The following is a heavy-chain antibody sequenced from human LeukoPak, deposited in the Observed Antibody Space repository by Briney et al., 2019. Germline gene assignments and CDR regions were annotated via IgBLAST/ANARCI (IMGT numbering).Heavy chain of an antibody. CDR3: ARVRATFGYDAFDI. J-gene: IGHJ3*02. D-gene: IGHD3-10*02. Sequence: GGSLRLSCAASGFTFRSYGMHWVRQAPGKGPEWVAVIWYDGTNKYYADSVKGRFTISRENSKNTLYLQMNSLRAEDTAVYYCARVRATFGYDAFDIWGQGTMVTVSS. CDR2: IWYDGTNK. CDR1: GFTFRSYG. V-gene: IGHV3-33*01.